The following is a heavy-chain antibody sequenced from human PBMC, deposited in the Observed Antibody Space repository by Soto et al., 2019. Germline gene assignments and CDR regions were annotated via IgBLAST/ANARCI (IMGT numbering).Heavy chain of an antibody. CDR1: GFTLRNYA. CDR2: ISANDVGT. D-gene: IGHD1-20*01. J-gene: IGHJ4*02. CDR3: VKATNDYNWENRPPVDY. Sequence: GGSLRLSCDASGFTLRNYAMTWIRQAPGKGLEWVSLISANDVGTYYAESVKTRFTISTDQSRNTVYLQMDSLRADDTAIYYCVKATNDYNWENRPPVDYWGQGTLITVST. V-gene: IGHV3-23*01.